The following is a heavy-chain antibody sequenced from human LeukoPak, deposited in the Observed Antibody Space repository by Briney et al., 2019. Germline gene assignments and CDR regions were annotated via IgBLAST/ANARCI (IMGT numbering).Heavy chain of an antibody. Sequence: PGGSLRLSCAASGFIVSSNYMSWVRQAPGKGLEWVSVIFSSGSTYYADSVKGRFTISRDNSKNTLYLQMNSLRAEDTAVYFCAREGYTNGWYRDWGQGTLVTVPS. CDR2: IFSSGST. CDR3: AREGYTNGWYRD. V-gene: IGHV3-53*01. D-gene: IGHD6-19*01. CDR1: GFIVSSNY. J-gene: IGHJ4*02.